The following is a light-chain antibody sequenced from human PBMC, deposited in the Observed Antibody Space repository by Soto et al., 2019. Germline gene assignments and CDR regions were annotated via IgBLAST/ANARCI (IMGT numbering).Light chain of an antibody. Sequence: QAVLTQPASVSGSPGQSITISCTGTSSDVGGSDYVSWYQKHPGKAPKLMIYEGSKRPSGVSYHFSGSKSGNTASLTISGLQPEDEADYYCSSFSTSSTLYVFGTGTKVTVL. CDR1: SSDVGGSDY. CDR2: EGS. J-gene: IGLJ1*01. V-gene: IGLV2-14*01. CDR3: SSFSTSSTLYV.